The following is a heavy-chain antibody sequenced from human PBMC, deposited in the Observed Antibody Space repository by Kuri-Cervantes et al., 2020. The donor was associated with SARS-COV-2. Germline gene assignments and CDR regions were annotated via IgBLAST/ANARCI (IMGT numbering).Heavy chain of an antibody. CDR1: GYSISSGYY. D-gene: IGHD1-1*01. V-gene: IGHV4-38-2*02. CDR3: ARVPSWGYIDAFDI. Sequence: SQTLSPTCTVSGYSISSGYYWGWIRQPPGKGLEWSGSIYHIGSTYYNPSLKSRVTISVDTSKNQFSLKLSSVTAADTAVYYCARVPSWGYIDAFDIWGQGTMVTVSS. CDR2: IYHIGST. J-gene: IGHJ3*02.